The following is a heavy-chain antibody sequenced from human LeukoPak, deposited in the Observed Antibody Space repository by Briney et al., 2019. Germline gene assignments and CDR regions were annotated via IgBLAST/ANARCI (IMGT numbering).Heavy chain of an antibody. CDR2: INPNSGGT. CDR1: GYTFTGYY. J-gene: IGHJ4*02. Sequence: ASVKVSCKASGYTFTGYYMHWVRQAPGQGLEWMGWINPNSGGTNYAQKFQGRVTMTRDTSISTAYMELSRLRSDDTAVYYRARAVYSYGYPDYWGQGTLVTVSS. D-gene: IGHD5-18*01. CDR3: ARAVYSYGYPDY. V-gene: IGHV1-2*02.